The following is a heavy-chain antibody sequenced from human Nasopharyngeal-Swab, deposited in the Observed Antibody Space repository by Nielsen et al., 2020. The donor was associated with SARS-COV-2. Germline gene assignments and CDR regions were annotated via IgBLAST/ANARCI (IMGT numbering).Heavy chain of an antibody. CDR2: ISSSGSTI. J-gene: IGHJ4*02. Sequence: LKISCAASGFTFSSYEMNWVRQAPGKGLEWISYISSSGSTIYYADSVKGRFTISRDDAKNSLFLQMNSLRAEDTAVYYCASPLPLDYWGQGTLVTVSS. CDR3: ASPLPLDY. V-gene: IGHV3-48*03. CDR1: GFTFSSYE.